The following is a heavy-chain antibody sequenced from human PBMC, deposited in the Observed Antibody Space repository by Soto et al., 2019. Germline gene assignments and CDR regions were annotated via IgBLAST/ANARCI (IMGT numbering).Heavy chain of an antibody. J-gene: IGHJ6*02. V-gene: IGHV3-43*01. CDR3: AKDLAAAEAYYGMDV. Sequence: GGSLRLSCAASGFTFDDYTMHWVRQAPGKGLEWVSLISWDGGSTYYADSVKGRFTISRDNSKNSLYLQMNSLRTEDTALYYCAKDLAAAEAYYGMDVWGQGTTVTVSS. CDR2: ISWDGGST. CDR1: GFTFDDYT. D-gene: IGHD6-13*01.